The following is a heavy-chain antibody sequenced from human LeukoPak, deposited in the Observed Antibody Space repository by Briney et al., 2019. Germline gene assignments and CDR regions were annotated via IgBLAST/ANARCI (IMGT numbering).Heavy chain of an antibody. CDR2: ISGGGHST. Sequence: GGSLRLSCAASGFTFSDHAMTWVRQAPGKGLEWVSAISGGGHSTYYADSVRGRFTISRDNSRNTLSLQMNRLSAKDTAFYYCARDAWGYYDSSGYSFGSQYYMDVWGKGTTVTVSS. CDR3: ARDAWGYYDSSGYSFGSQYYMDV. CDR1: GFTFSDHA. J-gene: IGHJ6*03. D-gene: IGHD3-22*01. V-gene: IGHV3-23*01.